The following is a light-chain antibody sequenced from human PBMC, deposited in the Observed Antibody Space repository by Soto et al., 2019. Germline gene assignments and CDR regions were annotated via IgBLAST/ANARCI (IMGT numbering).Light chain of an antibody. V-gene: IGKV3-15*01. CDR1: QSISIN. Sequence: VMTQSPATLSVSPGERATLSCRASQSISINLAWYQQKPGQAPSLLIYGASTRATGIPVRFSGSGSGTDFPLTNSSLQSEDFAAYYCQQYNHWPWTFGQGTKVEIE. J-gene: IGKJ1*01. CDR2: GAS. CDR3: QQYNHWPWT.